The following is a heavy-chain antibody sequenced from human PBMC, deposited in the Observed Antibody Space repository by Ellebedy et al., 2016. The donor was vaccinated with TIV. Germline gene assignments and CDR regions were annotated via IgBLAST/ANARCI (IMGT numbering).Heavy chain of an antibody. J-gene: IGHJ4*02. Sequence: SVKVSXXTSGGFFKMYAIGWVRQAPGQGLEWMGGIVPILTAQYAQKFQGRVTITADESTTTSYLELSGLRIEETATYYCATTEQYSSGWPPFEYWGPGTPVTVSS. CDR1: GGFFKMYA. CDR2: IVPILTA. CDR3: ATTEQYSSGWPPFEY. D-gene: IGHD6-25*01. V-gene: IGHV1-69*13.